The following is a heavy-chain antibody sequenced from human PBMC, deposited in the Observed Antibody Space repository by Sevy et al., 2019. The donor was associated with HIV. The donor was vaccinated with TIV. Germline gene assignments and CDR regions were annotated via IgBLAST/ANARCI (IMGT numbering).Heavy chain of an antibody. D-gene: IGHD1-26*01. CDR2: ITWNSGII. V-gene: IGHV3-9*01. CDR3: VKDIIREASAFDL. Sequence: GGSLRLSCAASGFTFDDYAMHWVRQAPGKGLEWVSGITWNSGIIGYADSVQGRFTIFRDSAKNSLYLQLNSLRAEDTALYYCVKDIIREASAFDLWGQGTMVTVSS. CDR1: GFTFDDYA. J-gene: IGHJ3*01.